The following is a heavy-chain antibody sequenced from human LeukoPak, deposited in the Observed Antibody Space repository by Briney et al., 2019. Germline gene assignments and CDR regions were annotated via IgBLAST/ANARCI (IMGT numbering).Heavy chain of an antibody. Sequence: MSSETLSLTRTVSGDPISVAFVWGWIRQSPGKGLEWIGNLYHDGNTYYNPSLNGRVTMSVDTSKNQFSLTLNSVTAADTAVYFCARRGSSTGWSFDYWGLGSLVTVSS. CDR3: ARRGSSTGWSFDY. D-gene: IGHD6-19*01. CDR2: LYHDGNT. J-gene: IGHJ4*02. V-gene: IGHV4-38-2*02. CDR1: GDPISVAFV.